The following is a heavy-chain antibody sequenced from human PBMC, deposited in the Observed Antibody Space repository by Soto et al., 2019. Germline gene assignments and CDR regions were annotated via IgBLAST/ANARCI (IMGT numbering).Heavy chain of an antibody. J-gene: IGHJ4*02. CDR1: GGSFSGYY. CDR2: INHSGST. Sequence: PSETLSLTCAVYGGSFSGYYWSWIRQPPGKGLEWIGEINHSGSTNYNPSLKSRVTISVDTSKNQFSLKLSSVTAADTAVYYCARRNLLYYYDRGHFDYWVQGTLVTVSS. V-gene: IGHV4-34*01. CDR3: ARRNLLYYYDRGHFDY. D-gene: IGHD3-22*01.